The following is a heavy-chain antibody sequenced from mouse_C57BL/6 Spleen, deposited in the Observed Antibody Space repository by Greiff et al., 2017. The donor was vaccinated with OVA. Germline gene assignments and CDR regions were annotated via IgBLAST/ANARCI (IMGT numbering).Heavy chain of an antibody. J-gene: IGHJ4*01. V-gene: IGHV1-26*01. D-gene: IGHD1-1*01. Sequence: DVKLQESGPELVKPGASVKISCKASGYTFTDYYMNWVKQSHGKSLEWIGDINPNNGGTSYNQKFKGKATLTVDKSSSTAYMELRSLTSEDSAVYYCARSYGSLYAMDYWGQGTSVTVSS. CDR1: GYTFTDYY. CDR3: ARSYGSLYAMDY. CDR2: INPNNGGT.